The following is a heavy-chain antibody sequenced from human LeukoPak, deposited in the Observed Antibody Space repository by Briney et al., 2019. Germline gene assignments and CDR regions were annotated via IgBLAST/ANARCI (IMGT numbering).Heavy chain of an antibody. CDR1: GYTFTSYY. CDR2: INPSGGST. J-gene: IGHJ4*02. Sequence: GASVKVSCKASGYTFTSYYMHWVRQAPGQGLEWMGIINPSGGSTSYAQKFQGRVTMTRDMSTSTVYMELSSLRSEDTAVYYCGITMIVSRGTDDYWGQGTLVTVSS. V-gene: IGHV1-46*01. D-gene: IGHD3-22*01. CDR3: GITMIVSRGTDDY.